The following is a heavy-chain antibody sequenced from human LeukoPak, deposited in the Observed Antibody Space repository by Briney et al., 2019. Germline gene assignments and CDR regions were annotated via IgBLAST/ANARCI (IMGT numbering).Heavy chain of an antibody. D-gene: IGHD6-13*01. CDR3: AKSQYSTSWYYFDY. J-gene: IGHJ4*02. CDR2: INSDGSST. CDR1: GFTFSSYW. Sequence: PGGSLRLSCAASGFTFSSYWMHWVRQAPGKGLVWVSRINSDGSSTSYADSVKGRFTISRDNSKNTLYLQMNSLRAEDTAVYYCAKSQYSTSWYYFDYWGQGTLVTVSS. V-gene: IGHV3-74*01.